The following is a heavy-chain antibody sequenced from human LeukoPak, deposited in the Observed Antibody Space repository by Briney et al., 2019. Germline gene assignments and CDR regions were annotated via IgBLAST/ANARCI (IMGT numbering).Heavy chain of an antibody. CDR1: GYTFTGYY. CDR2: INPNSGGT. CDR3: ARDRDYYYGSGTHTDYYYYYMDV. Sequence: SVKVSCKASGYTFTGYYMHWVRQAPGQGLEWMGWINPNSGGTNYAQKFQGRVTMTRDTSISTAYMELSRLRSDDTAVYYCARDRDYYYGSGTHTDYYYYYMDVWGKGTTVTVSS. V-gene: IGHV1-2*02. D-gene: IGHD3-10*01. J-gene: IGHJ6*03.